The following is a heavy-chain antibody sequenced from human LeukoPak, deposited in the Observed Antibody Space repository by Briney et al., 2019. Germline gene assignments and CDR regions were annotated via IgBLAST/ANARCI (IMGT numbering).Heavy chain of an antibody. D-gene: IGHD3-3*02. V-gene: IGHV3-53*01. Sequence: GGSLRLSCAASGFTFSYYSMNWVRQAPGKGLEWVSVIHNDGSTYYADSVKGRFTISRDNSKNTLYLQMNSLRVEDTAVYYCAALARDYWGQGSLVTVSS. CDR1: GFTFSYYS. J-gene: IGHJ4*02. CDR2: IHNDGST. CDR3: AALARDY.